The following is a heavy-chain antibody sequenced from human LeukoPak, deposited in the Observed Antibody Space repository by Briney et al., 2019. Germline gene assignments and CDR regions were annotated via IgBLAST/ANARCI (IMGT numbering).Heavy chain of an antibody. Sequence: SETLSLTCTVSGDSISSYYCDWIRQPPGKGLEWIGYIYYSGSTNYNPSLKSRVTISVDASKNQFSLKLSSVTAADTAVYYCAKNEGRYDGVGRYITTADYWGQGTLVTVSS. D-gene: IGHD2-8*01. V-gene: IGHV4-59*01. CDR2: IYYSGST. CDR1: GDSISSYY. CDR3: AKNEGRYDGVGRYITTADY. J-gene: IGHJ4*02.